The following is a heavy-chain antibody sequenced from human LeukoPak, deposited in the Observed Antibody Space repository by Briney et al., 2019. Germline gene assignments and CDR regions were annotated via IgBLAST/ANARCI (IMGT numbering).Heavy chain of an antibody. J-gene: IGHJ6*03. Sequence: ASVKVSCKVSGYTLTELSMHWVRQAPGKGLEWMGGFDPEDGETIYAQKFQGRVTMTEDTSTDTAYMELSSLRSEDTAVYYCARDGGWTTWFYYYYMDVWGKGTTVTVSS. V-gene: IGHV1-24*01. CDR1: GYTLTELS. CDR2: FDPEDGET. D-gene: IGHD6-19*01. CDR3: ARDGGWTTWFYYYYMDV.